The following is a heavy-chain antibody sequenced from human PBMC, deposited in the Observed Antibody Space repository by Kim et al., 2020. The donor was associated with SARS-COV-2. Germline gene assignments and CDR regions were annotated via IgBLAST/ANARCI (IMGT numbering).Heavy chain of an antibody. J-gene: IGHJ4*02. D-gene: IGHD3-10*01. CDR3: ARWGWFGESAGNFDY. CDR1: GFTFSSYS. CDR2: ISSSSSYI. Sequence: GGSLRLSCAASGFTFSSYSMNWVRQAPGKGLEWVSSISSSSSYIYYADSVKGRFTISRDNAKNSLYLQMNSLRAEDTAVYYCARWGWFGESAGNFDYWGQGTLVTVS. V-gene: IGHV3-21*01.